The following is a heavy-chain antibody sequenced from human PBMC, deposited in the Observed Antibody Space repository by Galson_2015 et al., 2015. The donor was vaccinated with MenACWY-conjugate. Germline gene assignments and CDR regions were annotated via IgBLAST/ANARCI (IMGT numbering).Heavy chain of an antibody. D-gene: IGHD6-13*01. J-gene: IGHJ4*02. Sequence: SLRLSCAASGFDFSNNGMHWVRQAPGKGLEWVAVISYDGSIEYYADSVKGRFTISRDNSNNTVYLQLNSLRVEDTAVYYCAKKQLERVRRGDYFEHWGQGTLVSVSS. CDR3: AKKQLERVRRGDYFEH. CDR1: GFDFSNNG. V-gene: IGHV3-30*18. CDR2: ISYDGSIE.